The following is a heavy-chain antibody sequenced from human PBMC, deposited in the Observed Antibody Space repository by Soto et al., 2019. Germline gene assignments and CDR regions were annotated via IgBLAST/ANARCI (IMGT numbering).Heavy chain of an antibody. CDR3: ARDKITGLFDY. D-gene: IGHD2-8*02. V-gene: IGHV4-59*11. Sequence: PSETLSLTCTVSGGYISNQYWSWIRQAPGKGLEWIGKIDQSGSTNYNPSLKSRVTISVDTSKNQFSLKLTSVTAADTAVYYCARDKITGLFDYWGQGTLVTVSS. CDR1: GGYISNQY. CDR2: IDQSGST. J-gene: IGHJ4*02.